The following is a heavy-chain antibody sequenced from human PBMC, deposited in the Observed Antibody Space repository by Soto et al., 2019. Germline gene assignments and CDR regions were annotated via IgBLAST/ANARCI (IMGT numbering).Heavy chain of an antibody. CDR1: GCNFSSYA. CDR2: ISYDGSNK. CDR3: ARGGSGGVAGTPLLVY. V-gene: IGHV3-30-3*01. D-gene: IGHD6-19*01. Sequence: PGGALRRSCAAAGCNFSSYAMHWVRQAPGKGREWVAVISYDGSNKYYAESVKGRFTISRDNSKHTLYLQMNSLRAEDTAVYYCARGGSGGVAGTPLLVYWRQATLVTVSS. J-gene: IGHJ4*02.